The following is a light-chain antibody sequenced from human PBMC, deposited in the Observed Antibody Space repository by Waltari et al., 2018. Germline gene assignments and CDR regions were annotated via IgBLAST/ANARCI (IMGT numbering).Light chain of an antibody. CDR3: NSYAGSSSWV. CDR1: SSDVGFYNY. V-gene: IGLV2-14*01. CDR2: DVS. Sequence: QSALTQPASVSGSPGPSITISCPGTSSDVGFYNYVSWYQQHPGKAPKLMIYDVSERPSGVSNRFSGSKSGNTASLTISGLQAEDEADYYCNSYAGSSSWVFGGGTKLTVL. J-gene: IGLJ3*02.